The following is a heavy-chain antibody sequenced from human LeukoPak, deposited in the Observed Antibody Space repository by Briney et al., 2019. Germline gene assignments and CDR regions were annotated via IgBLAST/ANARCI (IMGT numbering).Heavy chain of an antibody. D-gene: IGHD1-26*01. CDR1: GGSISSYY. CDR3: ARAYSVSRDAFDI. Sequence: SETLSLTCTVSGGSISSYYWSWIRQPPGKGLEWIGYIYYSGSTNYNPSLKSRVTISVDTSKNQFSLKLSSVTAADTAVYYCARAYSVSRDAFDIWGQGTMVTVSS. V-gene: IGHV4-59*01. CDR2: IYYSGST. J-gene: IGHJ3*02.